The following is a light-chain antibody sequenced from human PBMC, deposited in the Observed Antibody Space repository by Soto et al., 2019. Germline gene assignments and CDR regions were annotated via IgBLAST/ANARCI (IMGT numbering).Light chain of an antibody. J-gene: IGLJ1*01. CDR1: SSDVGSYDR. V-gene: IGLV2-18*02. Sequence: QAALTQPPPLSGSPGQSGTLSCTGTSSDVGSYDRVSWYQQPPGTAPKLIIYEVSNRPSGVPDRFSGSKSGNTASLTISGLQPEDETDYYCASFTTSKTYVFGTGTKVTVL. CDR3: ASFTTSKTYV. CDR2: EVS.